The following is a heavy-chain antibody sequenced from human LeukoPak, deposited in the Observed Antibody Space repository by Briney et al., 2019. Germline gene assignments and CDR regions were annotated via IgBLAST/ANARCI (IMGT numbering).Heavy chain of an antibody. CDR3: ARGQGIFGSGWYGDAFDI. CDR1: GFTFSSYG. D-gene: IGHD6-19*01. Sequence: GGSLRLSCAASGFTFSSYGMHWVRQAPGKGLEWVAFIRYDGSNKYYADSVKGRFTISRDNSKNTLYLQMNSLRAEDTAVYYCARGQGIFGSGWYGDAFDIWGQGTMVTVSS. CDR2: IRYDGSNK. J-gene: IGHJ3*02. V-gene: IGHV3-30*02.